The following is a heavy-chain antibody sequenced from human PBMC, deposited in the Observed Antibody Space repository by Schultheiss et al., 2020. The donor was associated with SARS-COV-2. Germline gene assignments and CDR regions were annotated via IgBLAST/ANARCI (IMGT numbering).Heavy chain of an antibody. J-gene: IGHJ4*02. CDR3: AKVFGVVGFGGILDY. Sequence: GGSLRLSCAASGFTFSSYGMHWVRQAPGKGLEWVSSISSSGSTIYYADSVKGRFTISRDNSKNTLYLQMNSLRAEDTAVYYCAKVFGVVGFGGILDYWGQGTLVTVSS. D-gene: IGHD3-3*01. CDR2: ISSSGSTI. CDR1: GFTFSSYG. V-gene: IGHV3-48*01.